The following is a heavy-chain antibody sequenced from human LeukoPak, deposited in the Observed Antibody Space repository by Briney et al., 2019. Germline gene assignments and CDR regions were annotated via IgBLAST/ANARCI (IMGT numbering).Heavy chain of an antibody. J-gene: IGHJ6*02. V-gene: IGHV3-9*01. CDR2: ISWNSGSI. CDR3: AKDSSNCGGDCYQSYYYGMDV. D-gene: IGHD2-21*02. Sequence: GGSLRLSCAAPGFTFDDYAMHWVRQAPGKGLEWVSGISWNSGSIGYADSVKGRFTISRDNAKNSLYLQMNSLRAEDTALYYCAKDSSNCGGDCYQSYYYGMDVWGQGTTVTVSS. CDR1: GFTFDDYA.